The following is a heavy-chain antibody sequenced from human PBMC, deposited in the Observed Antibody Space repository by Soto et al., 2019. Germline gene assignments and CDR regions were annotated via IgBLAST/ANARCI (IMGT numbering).Heavy chain of an antibody. Sequence: DVQLVQSGAEVKKPGESLKISCKGSGYNFTTYWIGWVRHMPGKGLEWMGIIYPTDSEARYSPSFQGQVTISADKSISTAYLQWSSLNASDTAMYYCARLNRVGGTSAGYWGQGTLVAVSS. CDR1: GYNFTTYW. D-gene: IGHD5-12*01. CDR3: ARLNRVGGTSAGY. CDR2: IYPTDSEA. J-gene: IGHJ4*02. V-gene: IGHV5-51*01.